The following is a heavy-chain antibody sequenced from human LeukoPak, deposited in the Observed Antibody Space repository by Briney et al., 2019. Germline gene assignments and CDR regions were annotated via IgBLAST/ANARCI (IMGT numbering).Heavy chain of an antibody. CDR2: INPNSGGT. J-gene: IGHJ6*03. Sequence: ASVKVSCKASGYTFTGYYMHWVRQAPGQGLEWMGWINPNSGGTNYAQKFQGRVTMTRDTSISTAYMELSRLRSDDTAVYYCARGGDIVVVPASYYYYYMDVWGKGTTVTVS. CDR1: GYTFTGYY. V-gene: IGHV1-2*02. D-gene: IGHD2-2*01. CDR3: ARGGDIVVVPASYYYYYMDV.